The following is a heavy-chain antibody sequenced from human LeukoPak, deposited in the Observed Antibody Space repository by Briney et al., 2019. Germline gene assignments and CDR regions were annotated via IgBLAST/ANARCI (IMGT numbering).Heavy chain of an antibody. D-gene: IGHD4-17*01. CDR1: GYTFTGYY. J-gene: IGHJ4*02. V-gene: IGHV1-2*02. CDR3: ARDKQLATVTTFDY. Sequence: ASVKVSCRASGYTFTGYYMHWVRQAPGQGLEWMGWINPNSGGTNYAQKFQGRVTMTRDTSISTAYMELGRLRSGDTAVYYCARDKQLATVTTFDYWGQGTLVTVSS. CDR2: INPNSGGT.